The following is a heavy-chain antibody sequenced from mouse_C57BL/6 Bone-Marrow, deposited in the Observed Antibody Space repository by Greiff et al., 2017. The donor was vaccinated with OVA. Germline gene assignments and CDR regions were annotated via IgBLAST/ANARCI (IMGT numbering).Heavy chain of an antibody. J-gene: IGHJ3*01. CDR1: GYTFTGYW. CDR3: AGCESSVRGWFAY. V-gene: IGHV1-9*01. Sequence: VQLQQSGAELMKPGASVKLSCKATGYTFTGYWIEWVKQRPGHGLEWIGEILPGSGSTNYNEKFKGKATFTADTSSNTAYMQLSSLTTEDSAIYDGAGCESSVRGWFAYWGQGTLVTVSA. CDR2: ILPGSGST. D-gene: IGHD6-1*01.